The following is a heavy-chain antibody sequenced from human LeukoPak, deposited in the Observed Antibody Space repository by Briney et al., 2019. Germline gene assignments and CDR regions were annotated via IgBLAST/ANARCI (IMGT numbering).Heavy chain of an antibody. CDR3: ARGRLVRRAFDY. V-gene: IGHV4-34*01. Sequence: SETLSLTCAVYGGSFSGCYRSWIRQPPGKGLEWIGEINHSGSTNYNPSLKSRVTISVDTSKNQFSLKLSSVTAADTAVYYCARGRLVRRAFDYWGQGTLVTVSS. J-gene: IGHJ4*02. D-gene: IGHD6-13*01. CDR1: GGSFSGCY. CDR2: INHSGST.